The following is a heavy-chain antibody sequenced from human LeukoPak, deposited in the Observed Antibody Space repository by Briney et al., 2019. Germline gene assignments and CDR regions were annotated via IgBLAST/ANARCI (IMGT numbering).Heavy chain of an antibody. CDR3: FTVTTGVPNAFDI. V-gene: IGHV1-58*02. CDR1: GFTFTSSA. CDR2: IVVGSGNT. Sequence: GTSVKVSCKASGFTFTSSAMQWVRQARGQRLEWIGWIVVGSGNTNYAQKFQERVTITRDMSTSTAYMELSSLRSEDTAVYYCFTVTTGVPNAFDIWGQGTTVTVSS. J-gene: IGHJ3*02. D-gene: IGHD4-17*01.